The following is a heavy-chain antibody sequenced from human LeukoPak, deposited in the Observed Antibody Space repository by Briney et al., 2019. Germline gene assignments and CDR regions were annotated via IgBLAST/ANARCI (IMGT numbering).Heavy chain of an antibody. Sequence: SETLSLTCAVYGVSFSGYYWSWIRQPPGKGLEWIGEINHSGSTNYNPSLKSRVTISVDTSKNQFSLKLSSVTAADTAVYYCARGGIVGAKNYWGQGTLVTVSS. V-gene: IGHV4-34*01. J-gene: IGHJ4*02. CDR1: GVSFSGYY. CDR3: ARGGIVGAKNY. CDR2: INHSGST. D-gene: IGHD1-26*01.